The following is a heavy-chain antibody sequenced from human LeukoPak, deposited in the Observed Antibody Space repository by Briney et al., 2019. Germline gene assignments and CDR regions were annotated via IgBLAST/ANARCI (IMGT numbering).Heavy chain of an antibody. CDR2: INHSGST. D-gene: IGHD2-15*01. J-gene: IGHJ4*02. CDR3: ARKRWLDY. Sequence: SETLSLTCAVYGGSFSGYYWSWIRQPPGKGLEWIGEINHSGSTNYNPSLESRVTISVDTSKNQFSLKLSSVTAADTAVYYCARKRWLDYWGQGTLVTVSS. V-gene: IGHV4-34*01. CDR1: GGSFSGYY.